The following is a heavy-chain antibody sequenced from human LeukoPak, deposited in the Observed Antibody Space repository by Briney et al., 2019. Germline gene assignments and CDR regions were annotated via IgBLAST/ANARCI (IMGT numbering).Heavy chain of an antibody. CDR3: ARGNYSSGWYTPLFDY. Sequence: ASVKVSCKASGGTFSSYAISWVRQAPGQGLEWMGRIIPILGIANYAQKFQGRVTITADKSTSTAYMELSSLRSEDTAVYYCARGNYSSGWYTPLFDYWGQGTLVTVSS. J-gene: IGHJ4*02. CDR1: GGTFSSYA. V-gene: IGHV1-69*04. D-gene: IGHD6-19*01. CDR2: IIPILGIA.